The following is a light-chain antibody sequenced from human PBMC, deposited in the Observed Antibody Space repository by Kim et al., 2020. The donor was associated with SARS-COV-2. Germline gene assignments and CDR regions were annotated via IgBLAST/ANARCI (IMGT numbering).Light chain of an antibody. CDR1: ESVSGTS. Sequence: PGDTATLSCRASESVSGTSLAWYQQKPGQAPRLLMSDASNRATGVPDRFSGSGSGTEFTLTISRLEPEDFALYYCQQFATPRRTFGQGTKV. J-gene: IGKJ1*01. CDR3: QQFATPRRT. V-gene: IGKV3-20*01. CDR2: DAS.